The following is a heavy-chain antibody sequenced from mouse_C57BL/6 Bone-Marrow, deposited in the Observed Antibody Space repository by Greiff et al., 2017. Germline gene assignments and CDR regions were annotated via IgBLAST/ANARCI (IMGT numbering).Heavy chain of an antibody. J-gene: IGHJ3*01. Sequence: EVQRVESGPGLVKPSQSLSLTCSVTGYSITSGYYWNWIRQFPGNKLEWMGYISYDGSNNYNPSLKNRISITRDTSKNQFFLKLNSVTTEDTATYYCARDPYYYGSSWFAYWGQGTLVTVSA. CDR2: ISYDGSN. CDR1: GYSITSGYY. D-gene: IGHD1-1*01. CDR3: ARDPYYYGSSWFAY. V-gene: IGHV3-6*01.